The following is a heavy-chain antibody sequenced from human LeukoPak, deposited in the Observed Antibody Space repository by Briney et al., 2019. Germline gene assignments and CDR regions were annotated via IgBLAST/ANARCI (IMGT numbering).Heavy chain of an antibody. CDR2: IYYSGST. D-gene: IGHD3-9*01. Sequence: ASETLSLTCTVSGGSISSGGYYWSWIRQHPGKGLEWIGYIYYSGSTYYNPSLKSRVTISVDTSKNQFSLKLSSVTAADTAVYYCARDTADILTAGAAFDIWGQGTMVTVSS. CDR3: ARDTADILTAGAAFDI. CDR1: GGSISSGGYY. J-gene: IGHJ3*02. V-gene: IGHV4-31*03.